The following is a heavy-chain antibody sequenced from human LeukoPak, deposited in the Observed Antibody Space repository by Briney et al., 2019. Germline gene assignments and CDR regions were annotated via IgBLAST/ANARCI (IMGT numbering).Heavy chain of an antibody. J-gene: IGHJ3*02. CDR1: GFTFSNFA. Sequence: GGSLRLSCAASGFTFSNFAVSWVRQAPGKGRECVSAISGSGGSTYYADSVKGRFTISRDNSKNTLYLQMNSLRAEDTAVYYCAKSPAVDAAFDIWGQGTMVTVSS. CDR2: ISGSGGST. CDR3: AKSPAVDAAFDI. D-gene: IGHD4-23*01. V-gene: IGHV3-23*01.